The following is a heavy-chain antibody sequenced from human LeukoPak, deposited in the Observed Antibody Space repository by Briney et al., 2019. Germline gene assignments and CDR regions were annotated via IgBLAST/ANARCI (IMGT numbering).Heavy chain of an antibody. CDR3: AKDIGDGYNYGIDY. Sequence: GGSLRLSCAASGFTFSSYAMSWVRQAPGKGLEWVSLISWDGGSTYYADSVKGRFTISRDNSKNSRYLQMDSLRTEGTALYYCAKDIGDGYNYGIDYWGQGTLVTVSS. J-gene: IGHJ4*02. V-gene: IGHV3-43*01. CDR1: GFTFSSYA. D-gene: IGHD5-24*01. CDR2: ISWDGGST.